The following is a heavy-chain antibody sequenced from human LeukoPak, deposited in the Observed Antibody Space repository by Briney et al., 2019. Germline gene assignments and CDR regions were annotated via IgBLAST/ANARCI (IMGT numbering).Heavy chain of an antibody. J-gene: IGHJ6*02. CDR1: GFTFSSYA. CDR3: AKRMTAVATYYYYYGMDV. CDR2: ISGSGGST. Sequence: GGSLRLSCAASGFTFSSYAMSWVRQAPGKGLEWVSAISGSGGSTYYADSVKGRLTISRDNSKNTLYLQMNSLRAEDTAVYYCAKRMTAVATYYYYYGMDVWGQGTTVTVSS. V-gene: IGHV3-23*01. D-gene: IGHD5-12*01.